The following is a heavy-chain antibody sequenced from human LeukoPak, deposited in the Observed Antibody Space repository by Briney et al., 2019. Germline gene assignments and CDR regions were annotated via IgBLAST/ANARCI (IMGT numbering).Heavy chain of an antibody. V-gene: IGHV1-18*01. Sequence: ASVKVSCKASGYTFTSYGISWVRQAPGQGLEWMGWISAYNGNTNYAQKLQGRVTMTTDTSTSTACMELRSLRSDDTAVYYCARHIWAYYDFWSGRTYYYGMDVWGQGTTVTVSS. D-gene: IGHD3-3*01. CDR3: ARHIWAYYDFWSGRTYYYGMDV. CDR1: GYTFTSYG. J-gene: IGHJ6*02. CDR2: ISAYNGNT.